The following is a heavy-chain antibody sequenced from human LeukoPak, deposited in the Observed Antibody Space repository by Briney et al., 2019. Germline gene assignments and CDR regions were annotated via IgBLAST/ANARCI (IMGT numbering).Heavy chain of an antibody. CDR2: INPNSGGT. V-gene: IGHV1-2*02. Sequence: ASVKVSCKASGYTFTGYYMHWVRQAPGQGLERMGWINPNSGGTNYAQKFQGRVTMTRDTSISTAYMELSRLRSDDTAVYYCARDLVNCSSTSCQMYYYYYMDVWGKGTTVTVSS. D-gene: IGHD2-2*01. CDR1: GYTFTGYY. J-gene: IGHJ6*03. CDR3: ARDLVNCSSTSCQMYYYYYMDV.